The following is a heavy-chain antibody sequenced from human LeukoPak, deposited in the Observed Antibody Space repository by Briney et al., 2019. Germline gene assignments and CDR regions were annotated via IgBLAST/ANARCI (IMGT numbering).Heavy chain of an antibody. V-gene: IGHV3-53*01. D-gene: IGHD3-16*01. CDR2: IYSGGST. Sequence: GGSLRLSCAASGFTVSNNYMSWVRQAPGKGLEWVSVIYSGGSTYYADSVKGRFTISRDNSKNTLYLQMNSLRAEDTAVYYCARVKGGDYFDYWVQGTLVTVSS. CDR1: GFTVSNNY. J-gene: IGHJ4*02. CDR3: ARVKGGDYFDY.